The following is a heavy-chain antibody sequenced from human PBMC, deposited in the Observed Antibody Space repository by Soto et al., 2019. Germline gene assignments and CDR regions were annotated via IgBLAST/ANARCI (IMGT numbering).Heavy chain of an antibody. CDR1: GGTFSSYA. CDR3: ARLGRRDGDNLDY. J-gene: IGHJ4*02. Sequence: QVQLVQSGAEVKKPGSSVKVSCKASGGTFSSYAISWVRPAPGQGLEWMGGIIPIFGTANYAQKFQGRVTLTADKSTSTAYMELGSLRSEDTAVYYCARLGRRDGDNLDYWGQRTLVTVSS. CDR2: IIPIFGTA. V-gene: IGHV1-69*06. D-gene: IGHD7-27*01.